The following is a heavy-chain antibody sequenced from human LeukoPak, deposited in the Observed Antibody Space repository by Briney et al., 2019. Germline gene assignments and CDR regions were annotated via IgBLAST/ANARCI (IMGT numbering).Heavy chain of an antibody. D-gene: IGHD6-13*01. CDR3: ARDMYSSSWSFDY. J-gene: IGHJ4*02. V-gene: IGHV3-30-3*01. CDR1: GFTFSSYA. Sequence: PGRSLRLSCAASGFTFSSYAMHWVRQAPGKGLEWVAVISYDGSNKYYADSVKGRFTISRDNSKNTLYLQMNSLRAGDTAVYYCARDMYSSSWSFDYWGQGTLVTVSS. CDR2: ISYDGSNK.